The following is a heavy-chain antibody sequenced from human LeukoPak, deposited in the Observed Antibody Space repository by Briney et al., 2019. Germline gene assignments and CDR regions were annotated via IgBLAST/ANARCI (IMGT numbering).Heavy chain of an antibody. CDR2: IYYSGST. Sequence: PSETLSLTCTVSGGSISGYHWSWIRQPPGKGLEWIGYIYYSGSTKYNPSLKSRVTMSFDTSKSQFSLNLSSVTAADTALYYWARGGLENAYPANDGFDIWGQGTMVTVSS. V-gene: IGHV4-59*01. D-gene: IGHD3-16*01. J-gene: IGHJ3*02. CDR3: ARGGLENAYPANDGFDI. CDR1: GGSISGYH.